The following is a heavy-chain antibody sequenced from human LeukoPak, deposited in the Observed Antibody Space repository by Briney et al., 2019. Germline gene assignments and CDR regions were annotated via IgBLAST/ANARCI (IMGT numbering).Heavy chain of an antibody. V-gene: IGHV3-21*01. J-gene: IGHJ4*02. D-gene: IGHD2-2*01. Sequence: PGGSLRLSCAASGFTFSSYSMNWVRQAPGKRLQWVSSISSSSSYIYYADSVKGRFTISRDNAKNSLYLQMNSLRAEDTAVYYCARGGTTVLHYFDYWGQGTLVTVSS. CDR1: GFTFSSYS. CDR2: ISSSSSYI. CDR3: ARGGTTVLHYFDY.